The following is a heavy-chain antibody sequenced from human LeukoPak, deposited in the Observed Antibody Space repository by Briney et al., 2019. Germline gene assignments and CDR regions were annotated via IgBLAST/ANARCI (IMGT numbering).Heavy chain of an antibody. Sequence: GGPLGLPFPASGFSSSTSWMHWVRQAPGKGLVWFSRINSDGTTTYYADSVKGRFTISRDNAKNTLFLQMNSLRPEDTALYYCASDPYLANFWTGYPHYWGQGTLVTVSS. V-gene: IGHV3-74*01. D-gene: IGHD3/OR15-3a*01. CDR3: ASDPYLANFWTGYPHY. CDR1: GFSSSTSW. CDR2: INSDGTTT. J-gene: IGHJ4*02.